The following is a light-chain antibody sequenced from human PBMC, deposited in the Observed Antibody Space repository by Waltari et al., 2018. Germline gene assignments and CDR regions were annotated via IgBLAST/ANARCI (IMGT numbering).Light chain of an antibody. CDR2: DVT. CDR3: ASYIPGSTLV. Sequence: QSALTQPASVSRSPGQSITIPCTGTTSDVGRSNDLSWYQQFPDRAPKLMIYDVTNRPSGVSNRFSGSKSANTASLTISGLQPEDEADYYCASYIPGSTLVFGGGTKLTVL. V-gene: IGLV2-14*01. CDR1: TSDVGRSND. J-gene: IGLJ3*02.